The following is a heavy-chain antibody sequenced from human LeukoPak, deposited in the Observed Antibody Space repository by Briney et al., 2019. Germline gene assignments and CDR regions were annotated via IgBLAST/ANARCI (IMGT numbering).Heavy chain of an antibody. CDR2: INWNGGST. CDR1: RFTFDDYG. Sequence: GGSLRLSRAASRFTFDDYGMSWVRQAPGKGLEWVSGINWNGGSTGYADSVKGRFTISRDNAKNSLYLQMNSLRAEDTALYYCAKSYGGNSVGAFDIWGQGTMVTVSS. V-gene: IGHV3-20*04. D-gene: IGHD4-23*01. J-gene: IGHJ3*02. CDR3: AKSYGGNSVGAFDI.